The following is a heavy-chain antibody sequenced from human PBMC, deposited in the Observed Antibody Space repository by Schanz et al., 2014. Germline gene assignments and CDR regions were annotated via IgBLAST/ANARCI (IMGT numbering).Heavy chain of an antibody. CDR2: MYINSGST. J-gene: IGHJ3*01. Sequence: EVQLVESGGGLIQPGGSLRLSCAVSGFTVNTNYMSWVRQAPGKGLVWISSMYINSGSTQYADSVKGRFIISRDSSKNTLFLQMNSLRAEDTAVYFCARDGGRDGYNLAFDVWGQGTLVTVS. CDR3: ARDGGRDGYNLAFDV. D-gene: IGHD5-12*01. V-gene: IGHV3-53*01. CDR1: GFTVNTNY.